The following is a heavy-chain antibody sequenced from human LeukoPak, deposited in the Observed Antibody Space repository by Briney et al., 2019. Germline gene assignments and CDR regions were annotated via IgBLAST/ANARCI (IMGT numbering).Heavy chain of an antibody. V-gene: IGHV3-21*01. J-gene: IGHJ3*02. D-gene: IGHD1-26*01. CDR2: ISSSSSYI. CDR1: GFTFSSYS. CDR3: ARHVGRRDDAFDI. Sequence: PGGSLRLSCAASGFTFSSYSMNWVRQAPGKGLEWVSSISSSSSYIYYADSVKGRFTISRDNAKNSLYLQMNSLRAEDTAVYYCARHVGRRDDAFDIWGQGTMVTVSS.